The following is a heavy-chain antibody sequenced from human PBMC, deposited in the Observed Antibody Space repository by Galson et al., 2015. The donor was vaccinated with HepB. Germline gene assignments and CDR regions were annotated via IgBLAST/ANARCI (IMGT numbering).Heavy chain of an antibody. J-gene: IGHJ4*02. CDR2: ISAYNGNT. CDR1: GYTFISYG. D-gene: IGHD2-2*02. Sequence: SVKVSCKASGYTFISYGISWVRQAPGQGLEWMGWISAYNGNTNYAQKLQGRVTMTTDTSTSTAYMELRSLRSDDTAVYYCAGVGGTPGPRYCSSTSCYTFDYWGQGTLVTVSS. CDR3: AGVGGTPGPRYCSSTSCYTFDY. V-gene: IGHV1-18*01.